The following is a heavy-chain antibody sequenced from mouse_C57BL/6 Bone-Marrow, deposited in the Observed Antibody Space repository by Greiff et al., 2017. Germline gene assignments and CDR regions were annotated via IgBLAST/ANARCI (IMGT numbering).Heavy chain of an antibody. D-gene: IGHD2-3*01. CDR2: IYPGGGYT. J-gene: IGHJ2*01. Sequence: VQLQQSGAELVRPGTSVKMSCKASGYTFTNYWIGWAKQRPGHGLEWIGDIYPGGGYTNYNEKFKGKATLTADKSSSTAYMQLSSLTSKDSAIYYCARGDFYDGYLDYWGQGTTLTVSS. V-gene: IGHV1-63*01. CDR3: ARGDFYDGYLDY. CDR1: GYTFTNYW.